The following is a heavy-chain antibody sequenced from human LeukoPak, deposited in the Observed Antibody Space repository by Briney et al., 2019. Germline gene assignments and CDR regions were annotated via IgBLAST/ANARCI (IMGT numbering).Heavy chain of an antibody. V-gene: IGHV3-23*01. J-gene: IGHJ3*02. Sequence: GGSLRLSCAASGFTFSSYAMSWVRQAPGKGLGWVSAISGSGGSTYYADSVKGRFTISRDNSKNTLYLQMNSLRAEDTAVYYCAVKMGLLGYGDDAFDIWGQGTMVTVSS. CDR2: ISGSGGST. CDR1: GFTFSSYA. D-gene: IGHD4/OR15-4a*01. CDR3: AVKMGLLGYGDDAFDI.